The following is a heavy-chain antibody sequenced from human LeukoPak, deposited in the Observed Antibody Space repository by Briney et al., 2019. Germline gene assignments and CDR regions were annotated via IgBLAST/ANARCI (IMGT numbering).Heavy chain of an antibody. D-gene: IGHD2-2*01. J-gene: IGHJ4*02. CDR2: IYYSGST. CDR1: GGSISSSSYY. CDR3: ARPQGYQLLDFEY. V-gene: IGHV4-39*01. Sequence: SETLSLTCTVSGGSISSSSYYWGWLRQPPGKGLEWIGSIYYSGSTYYHPSRKSRFTISVDTSKNQFSLKLSSVTAADTAVYYCARPQGYQLLDFEYWGQGTLVTVSS.